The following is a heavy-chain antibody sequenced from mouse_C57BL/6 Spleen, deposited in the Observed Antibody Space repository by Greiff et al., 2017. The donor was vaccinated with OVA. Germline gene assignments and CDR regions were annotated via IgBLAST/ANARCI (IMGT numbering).Heavy chain of an antibody. V-gene: IGHV5-6*01. D-gene: IGHD1-2*01. J-gene: IGHJ2*01. CDR1: GFTFSSYG. CDR2: ISSGGSYT. CDR3: ARLDTTAPFDY. Sequence: EVQLQESGGDLVKPGGSLKLSCAASGFTFSSYGMSWVRQTPDKRLEWVATISSGGSYTYYPDSVKGRFTISRDNAKNTLYLQMSSLKSEDTAMYYCARLDTTAPFDYWGQGTTLTVSS.